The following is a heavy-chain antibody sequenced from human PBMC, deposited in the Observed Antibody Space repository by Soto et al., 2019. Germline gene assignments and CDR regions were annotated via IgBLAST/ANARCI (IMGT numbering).Heavy chain of an antibody. Sequence: ASVKVSCKASGYPFTSYGISWVRQAPGQGLEWMGWISAYNGNTNYAQKLQGRVTMTTDTSTSTAYMELRSLRSDDTAVYYCAREEYYDILTGYPYFDYWGQGTLFTVSS. V-gene: IGHV1-18*04. CDR3: AREEYYDILTGYPYFDY. D-gene: IGHD3-9*01. J-gene: IGHJ4*02. CDR2: ISAYNGNT. CDR1: GYPFTSYG.